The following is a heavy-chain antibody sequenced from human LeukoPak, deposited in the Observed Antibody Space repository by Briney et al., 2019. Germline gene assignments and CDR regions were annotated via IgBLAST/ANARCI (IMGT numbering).Heavy chain of an antibody. CDR1: GFTFSSYG. Sequence: GGSLRLSCAASGFTFSSYGMHWVRQAPGKGLEWVAVISYDGSNKYYADSVKGRFTISRDNSKNTLYLQMNSLRAEDTAVYYCANLFTTVTTYFDAFDIWGQGTMLTVSS. V-gene: IGHV3-30*18. J-gene: IGHJ3*02. CDR3: ANLFTTVTTYFDAFDI. CDR2: ISYDGSNK. D-gene: IGHD4-17*01.